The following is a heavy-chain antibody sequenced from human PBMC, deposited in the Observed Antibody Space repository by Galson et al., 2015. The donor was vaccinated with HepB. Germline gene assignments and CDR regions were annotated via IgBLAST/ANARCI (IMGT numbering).Heavy chain of an antibody. V-gene: IGHV1-69*01. Sequence: SCKASGGTFSSYAISWVRQAPGQGLEWMGGIIPIFGTANYAQKFQGRVTITADESTSTAYMELSSLRSEDTAVYYCARDQFTMVRGSLIPAPVGAFDIWGQGTMVTVSS. CDR1: GGTFSSYA. J-gene: IGHJ3*02. D-gene: IGHD3-10*01. CDR3: ARDQFTMVRGSLIPAPVGAFDI. CDR2: IIPIFGTA.